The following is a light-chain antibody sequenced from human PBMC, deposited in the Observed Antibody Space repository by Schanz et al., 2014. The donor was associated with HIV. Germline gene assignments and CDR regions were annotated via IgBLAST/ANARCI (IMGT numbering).Light chain of an antibody. Sequence: QSVLTQPPSVSGAPGQRVTISCTGNNSNIGAGYEIFWYQQLPGTAPKLLIYRPSGAPDRFSASKSGTSGSLAITGLQAEDEADYYCAAWDDSSWVFGGGTKLTVL. CDR1: NSNIGAGYE. V-gene: IGLV1-40*01. J-gene: IGLJ3*02. CDR3: AAWDDSSWV.